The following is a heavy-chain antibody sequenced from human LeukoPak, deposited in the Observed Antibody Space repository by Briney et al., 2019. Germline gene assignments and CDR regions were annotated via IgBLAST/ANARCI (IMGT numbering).Heavy chain of an antibody. CDR3: AKDSTGYSSGWVDY. D-gene: IGHD6-19*01. CDR2: ISWNSGSI. J-gene: IGHJ4*02. Sequence: GGSLRLYCAASGFTFDDYAMHWVRQAPGKGLEWVSGISWNSGSIGYADSVKGRFTISRDNAKNSLYLQMNSLRAEDTALYYCAKDSTGYSSGWVDYWGQGTLVTVSS. CDR1: GFTFDDYA. V-gene: IGHV3-9*01.